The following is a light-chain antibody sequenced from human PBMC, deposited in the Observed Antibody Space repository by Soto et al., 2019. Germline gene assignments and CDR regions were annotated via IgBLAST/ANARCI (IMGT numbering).Light chain of an antibody. CDR1: QSVKTF. CDR3: QQRSNWPPIT. V-gene: IGKV3-11*01. CDR2: DAS. J-gene: IGKJ5*01. Sequence: EIVLTQSPATLSFSPGERATLSCRASQSVKTFLFWYQQRPGQAPRLLLHDASHRAAGIPARFSGSGFGTDFTLTISSLEPEDAAVYYCQQRSNWPPITFGQGTRLEIK.